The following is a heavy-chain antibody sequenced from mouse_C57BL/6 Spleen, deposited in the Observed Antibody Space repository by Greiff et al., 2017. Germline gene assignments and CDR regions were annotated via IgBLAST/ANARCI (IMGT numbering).Heavy chain of an antibody. CDR3: ARRGVTTAHFDY. Sequence: EVQLQQSGPVLVKPGASVKMSCKASGYTFTDYYMNWVKQSHGKSLEWIGVINPYNGGTSYNQKFKGKATLTVDKSSSTAYMERNSLTSEDSAVYDCARRGVTTAHFDYWGQGTTLTVSS. J-gene: IGHJ2*01. CDR1: GYTFTDYY. CDR2: INPYNGGT. D-gene: IGHD1-2*01. V-gene: IGHV1-19*01.